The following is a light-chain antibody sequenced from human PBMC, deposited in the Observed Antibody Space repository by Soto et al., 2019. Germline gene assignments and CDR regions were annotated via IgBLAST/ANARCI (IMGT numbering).Light chain of an antibody. CDR3: QQYNNWPHIT. CDR1: QTISSN. V-gene: IGKV3-15*01. Sequence: EIVMTQSPATLSVSPGEGATLSCRASQTISSNLAWYQQKPGQPPRLLIYGASTRATGIPVRFSGSASGTEFTLTISSLQSEDFAVYYCQQYNNWPHITFGQGTRLEIE. J-gene: IGKJ5*01. CDR2: GAS.